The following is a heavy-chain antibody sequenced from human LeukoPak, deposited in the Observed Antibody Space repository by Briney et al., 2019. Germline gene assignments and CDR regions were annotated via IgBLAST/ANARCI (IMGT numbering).Heavy chain of an antibody. CDR3: AKDPGIAVAGYFDY. Sequence: GGSLRLSCAASGFTFSSYAMSWVRQAPGKGLEWVSTISGSGGSTYYADSVKGRFTISRDNSKNTLYLQMNSLRAEDTAVYYCAKDPGIAVAGYFDYWGQGTLVTVSS. D-gene: IGHD6-19*01. J-gene: IGHJ4*02. V-gene: IGHV3-23*01. CDR2: ISGSGGST. CDR1: GFTFSSYA.